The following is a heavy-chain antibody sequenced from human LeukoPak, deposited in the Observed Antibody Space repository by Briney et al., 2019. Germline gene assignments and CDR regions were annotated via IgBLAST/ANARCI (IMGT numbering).Heavy chain of an antibody. CDR1: GDTFSSYS. CDR2: IIPIFGTA. V-gene: IGHV1-69*06. D-gene: IGHD5-24*01. J-gene: IGHJ4*02. CDR3: ASLRDGYNHLFDY. Sequence: ASVKVSCKASGDTFSSYSIGWVRQAPGQGLEWVGGIIPIFGTANYAQKFQGRVTITADKSTGTVYMELSSLRSEDTAVYYCASLRDGYNHLFDYWGQGTLVTVSS.